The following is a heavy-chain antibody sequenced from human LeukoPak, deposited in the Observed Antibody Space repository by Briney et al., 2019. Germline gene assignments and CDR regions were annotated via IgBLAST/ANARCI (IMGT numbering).Heavy chain of an antibody. Sequence: ASVKVSCKASGYTFTSYGINWVRQATGQGLEWMGWMNPNSGNTGYAQKFQGRVTITRNTSISTAYMELSSLRSEDTAVYYCARGSRGWNYYSYYMDVWGKGTTVTVSS. CDR3: ARGSRGWNYYSYYMDV. D-gene: IGHD6-19*01. CDR1: GYTFTSYG. V-gene: IGHV1-8*03. J-gene: IGHJ6*03. CDR2: MNPNSGNT.